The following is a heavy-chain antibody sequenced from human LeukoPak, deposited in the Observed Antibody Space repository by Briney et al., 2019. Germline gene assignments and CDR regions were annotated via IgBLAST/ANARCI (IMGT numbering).Heavy chain of an antibody. Sequence: GGSLRLSCAASGFTFSSYGMHWVRQAPGKGLEWVAVISYDGSNKYYADSVKGRFTISRDNSKNTLYLQMNSLRAEDTAVYYCAKNRDRGVPTYYYDSSGSSHFDFWGRGTLVTVSS. CDR1: GFTFSSYG. CDR3: AKNRDRGVPTYYYDSSGSSHFDF. CDR2: ISYDGSNK. J-gene: IGHJ2*01. D-gene: IGHD3-22*01. V-gene: IGHV3-30*18.